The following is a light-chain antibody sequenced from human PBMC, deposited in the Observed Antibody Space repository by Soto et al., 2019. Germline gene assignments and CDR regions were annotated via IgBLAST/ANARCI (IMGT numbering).Light chain of an antibody. CDR2: GAS. Sequence: EIVMTQSPATLSVSPGERATLSCGASQSVSSNLAWYQQKPGQAPRLLIYGASTRATGIPARFSGSGSGTEFTLTITSLQSKDFAVDYCQQYNNWPYTFGQGTKLEIK. CDR3: QQYNNWPYT. V-gene: IGKV3-15*01. CDR1: QSVSSN. J-gene: IGKJ2*01.